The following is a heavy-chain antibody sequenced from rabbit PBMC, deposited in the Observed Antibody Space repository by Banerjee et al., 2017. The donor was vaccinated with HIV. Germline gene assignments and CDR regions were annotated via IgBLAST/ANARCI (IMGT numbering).Heavy chain of an antibody. J-gene: IGHJ4*01. V-gene: IGHV1S40*01. CDR1: GFSFSSSYW. Sequence: QSLEESGGDLVKPGGTLTLTCTASGFSFSSSYWICWVRQAPGKGLEWIACIVTGSSGSTYYATWAKGRFTISKTSSTTVTLQMTSLTVADTATYFCASMDHAGYGYRLWGPGTLVTVS. D-gene: IGHD6-1*01. CDR3: ASMDHAGYGYRL. CDR2: IVTGSSGST.